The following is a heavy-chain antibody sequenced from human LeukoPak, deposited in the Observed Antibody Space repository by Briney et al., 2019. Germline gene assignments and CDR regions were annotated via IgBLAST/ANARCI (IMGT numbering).Heavy chain of an antibody. CDR2: VCNNGGA. J-gene: IGHJ4*02. CDR1: GGSIGSYG. Sequence: PSETLSLTCSVSGGSIGSYGWNWVRQPPGKGLEWIGIVCNNGGAKHNASLKSRVAISVDTPKNQSALQLSSVTAADTAVYYCVASSGGYVLDHWGQGALVIVSS. CDR3: VASSGGYVLDH. V-gene: IGHV4-59*01. D-gene: IGHD5-12*01.